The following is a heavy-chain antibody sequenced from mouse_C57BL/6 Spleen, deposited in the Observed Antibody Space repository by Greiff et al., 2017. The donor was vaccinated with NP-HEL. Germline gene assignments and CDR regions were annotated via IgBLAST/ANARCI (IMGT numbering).Heavy chain of an antibody. V-gene: IGHV1-82*01. CDR2: IYPGDGDT. D-gene: IGHD2-4*01. J-gene: IGHJ4*01. CDR1: GYAFSSSW. Sequence: VQLQQSGPELVKPGASVKISCKASGYAFSSSWMNWVKQRPGKGLEWIGRIYPGDGDTNYNGNFKGKATLTADKSSSTAYMHLSSLTSEDSAVYFCARDDYEGGYAMDYWGQGTSVTVSS. CDR3: ARDDYEGGYAMDY.